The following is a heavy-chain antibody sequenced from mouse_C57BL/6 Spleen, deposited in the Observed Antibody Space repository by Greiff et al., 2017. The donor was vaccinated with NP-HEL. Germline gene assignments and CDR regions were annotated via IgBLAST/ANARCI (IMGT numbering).Heavy chain of an antibody. CDR1: GFTFSSYA. CDR3: ARALRRGAMDY. CDR2: ISDGGSYT. Sequence: EVQVVESGGGLVKPGGSLKLSCAASGFTFSSYAMSWVRQTPEKRLEWVATISDGGSYTYYPDNVKGRFTISRDNAKNNLYLQMSHLKSEDTAMYYCARALRRGAMDYWGQGTSVTVSS. V-gene: IGHV5-4*01. D-gene: IGHD2-12*01. J-gene: IGHJ4*01.